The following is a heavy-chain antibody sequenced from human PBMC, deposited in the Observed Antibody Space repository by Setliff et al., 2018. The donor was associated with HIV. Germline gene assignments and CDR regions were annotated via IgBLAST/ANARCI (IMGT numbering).Heavy chain of an antibody. D-gene: IGHD3-3*01. J-gene: IGHJ6*03. CDR2: IYSGGTT. CDR1: GFAVSSNY. CDR3: ARVVEGSHQVSLYYYYYYYMDV. V-gene: IGHV3-66*01. Sequence: GGSLRLSCAASGFAVSSNYMNWVRQAPGKGLEWVSIIYSGGTTYYADSVGGRFTISRENANNSLYLQMNSLRAEDTAVYYCARVVEGSHQVSLYYYYYYYMDVWGKGTTVTVSS.